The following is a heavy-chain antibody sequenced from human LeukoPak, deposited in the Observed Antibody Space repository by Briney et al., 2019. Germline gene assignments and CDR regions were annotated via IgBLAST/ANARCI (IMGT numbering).Heavy chain of an antibody. CDR1: GGSISSGGYY. CDR3: ARHLGLYSNYFNNNWFDP. Sequence: SQTLSLTCTVSGGSISSGGYYWSWIRQHPGKGLEWIGYIYYSGSTYYNPSLKSRVTISVDTSKNQFSLKLSSVTAADTAVYYCARHLGLYSNYFNNNWFDPWGQGTLVTVSS. V-gene: IGHV4-31*03. J-gene: IGHJ5*02. D-gene: IGHD4-4*01. CDR2: IYYSGST.